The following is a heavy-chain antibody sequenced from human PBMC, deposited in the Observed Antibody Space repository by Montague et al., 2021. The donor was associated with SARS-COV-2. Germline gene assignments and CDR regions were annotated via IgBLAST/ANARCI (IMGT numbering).Heavy chain of an antibody. CDR2: IHYSGST. CDR1: GGSISSSSYY. J-gene: IGHJ6*02. D-gene: IGHD1-26*01. Sequence: SETLSLTCAVSGGSISSSSYYWGRIRQPPGKGLEWIGSIHYSGSTYYNPSLKSRVSISVDTSKNQFSLKLSSVTAADTAVYYCARLWDTVYYYYGMDVWGQGTPVTVSS. CDR3: ARLWDTVYYYYGMDV. V-gene: IGHV4-39*01.